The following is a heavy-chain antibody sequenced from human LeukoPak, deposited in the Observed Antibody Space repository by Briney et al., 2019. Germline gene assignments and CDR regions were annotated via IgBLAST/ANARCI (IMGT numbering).Heavy chain of an antibody. D-gene: IGHD5-12*01. Sequence: HGESLKISCKGSGYSFTSYWIGWVRQMPGKSLEWMGIIYPGDSDTRYSPSFQGQVTISADKSISTAYLQWSSLKASDTAMYYCATTQRGYSGYANYWGQGTLVTVSS. J-gene: IGHJ4*02. V-gene: IGHV5-51*01. CDR3: ATTQRGYSGYANY. CDR1: GYSFTSYW. CDR2: IYPGDSDT.